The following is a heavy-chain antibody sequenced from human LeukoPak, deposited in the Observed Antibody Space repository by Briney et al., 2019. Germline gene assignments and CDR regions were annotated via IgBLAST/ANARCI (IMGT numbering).Heavy chain of an antibody. CDR1: GFTFDDYG. V-gene: IGHV3-20*04. CDR2: INWNGGST. Sequence: GGSLRLSCAASGFTFDDYGMSWVRQAPGKGLEWVSGINWNGGSTGYADSVKGRFTISRDNSKNTLYLQMNSLRAEDTAVYYCAKVYSAAAGTFYFDYWGQGTLVTVSS. J-gene: IGHJ4*02. D-gene: IGHD6-13*01. CDR3: AKVYSAAAGTFYFDY.